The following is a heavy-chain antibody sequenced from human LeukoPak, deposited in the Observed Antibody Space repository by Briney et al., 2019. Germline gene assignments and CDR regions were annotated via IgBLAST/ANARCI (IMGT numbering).Heavy chain of an antibody. CDR3: ARQGYDILTGYIDAFDI. Sequence: PSETLSLTCTVYGGSFSGYCWSWIRQSPGKGLEWIGEINHSGSINYNPSLKSRVTISIDTSKKQFSLKLTSVTAADTAIYYCARQGYDILTGYIDAFDIWGQGTMVTVSS. CDR2: INHSGSI. V-gene: IGHV4-34*01. CDR1: GGSFSGYC. J-gene: IGHJ3*02. D-gene: IGHD3-9*01.